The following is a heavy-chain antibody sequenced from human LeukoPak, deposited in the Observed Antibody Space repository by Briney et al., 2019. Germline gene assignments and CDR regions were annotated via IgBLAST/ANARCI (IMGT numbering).Heavy chain of an antibody. CDR3: ARDRRSWNYHLDY. D-gene: IGHD1-7*01. CDR2: IYYSGST. V-gene: IGHV4-31*03. J-gene: IGHJ4*02. Sequence: SETLSLTCTVSGGSISSGGYYWSWIRQHPGKGLEWIGYIYYSGSTYYNPSLKSRVTISVDTSKNQFSLKLSSVTAADTAVYYCARDRRSWNYHLDYWGQGTLVTVSS. CDR1: GGSISSGGYY.